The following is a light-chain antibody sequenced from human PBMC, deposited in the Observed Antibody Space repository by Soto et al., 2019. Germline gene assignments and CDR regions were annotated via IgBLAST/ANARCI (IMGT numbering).Light chain of an antibody. J-gene: IGKJ1*01. CDR2: AAS. V-gene: IGKV3-15*01. CDR1: QSVSSN. Sequence: EIVMTQSPATLSVSLGARATLSCRASQSVSSNLAWYQQKPGQAPRLLIYAASTRATGIPARFSGSGSGTEFTLDISSLQSEDVAVYYCQQYNNWWTFGQGTKVEIK. CDR3: QQYNNWWT.